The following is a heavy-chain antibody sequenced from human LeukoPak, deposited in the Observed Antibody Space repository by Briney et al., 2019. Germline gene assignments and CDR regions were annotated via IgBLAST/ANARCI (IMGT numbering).Heavy chain of an antibody. CDR3: AKDLMPGAQPYYFDY. V-gene: IGHV3-30-3*01. CDR1: GFTFSSYA. D-gene: IGHD2-8*01. J-gene: IGHJ4*02. CDR2: ISSDGSNK. Sequence: PGGSLRLSCAASGFTFSSYAMHWVRQAPGKGLEWVAFISSDGSNKYYADSVKGRFTISRDNSKNTLYLQMNSLRAEDTAVYYCAKDLMPGAQPYYFDYWGQGTLVTVSS.